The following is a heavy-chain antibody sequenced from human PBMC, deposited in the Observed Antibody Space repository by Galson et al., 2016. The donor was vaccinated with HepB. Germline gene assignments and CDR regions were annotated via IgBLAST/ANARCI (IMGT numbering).Heavy chain of an antibody. D-gene: IGHD1-7*01. J-gene: IGHJ4*02. Sequence: SLRLSCAASGFIFSNHALHWVRQAPGRRPAYVSAINRDGSSTYYADSVRGRFTISRDNSKNKLYLQMSSLRVEDTAKYYCVKEIGLTGTNDYCGRGTQVTVSS. V-gene: IGHV3-64D*09. CDR1: GFIFSNHA. CDR3: VKEIGLTGTNDY. CDR2: INRDGSST.